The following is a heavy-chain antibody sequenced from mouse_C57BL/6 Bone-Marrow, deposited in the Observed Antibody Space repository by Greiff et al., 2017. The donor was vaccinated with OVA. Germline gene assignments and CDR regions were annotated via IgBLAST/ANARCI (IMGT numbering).Heavy chain of an antibody. V-gene: IGHV5-4*03. Sequence: EVMLVESGGGLVKPGGSLKLSCAASGFTFSSYAMSWVRQTPEKRLEWVATISDGGSYTYYPDNVKGRFTISRDNAKNNLYLQMSHLKSEDTAMYYCARRGYPYYFDYWGQGTTPTVSS. J-gene: IGHJ2*01. CDR2: ISDGGSYT. CDR1: GFTFSSYA. CDR3: ARRGYPYYFDY.